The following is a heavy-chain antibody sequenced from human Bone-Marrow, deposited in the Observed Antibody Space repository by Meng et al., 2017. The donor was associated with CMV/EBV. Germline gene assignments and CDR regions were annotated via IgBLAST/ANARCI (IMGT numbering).Heavy chain of an antibody. CDR3: ARGCLGHYYYGMDV. J-gene: IGHJ6*02. CDR1: GVTFSNYV. CDR2: ISYDGSNK. Sequence: GESLKISCAASGVTFSNYVMHWVRQAPGKGLEWLTVISYDGSNKHYADSVKGRFTISRDNSKNSLYLQMNSLRAEDTAVYYCARGCLGHYYYGMDVWGQGTTVTVSS. D-gene: IGHD7-27*01. V-gene: IGHV3-30-3*01.